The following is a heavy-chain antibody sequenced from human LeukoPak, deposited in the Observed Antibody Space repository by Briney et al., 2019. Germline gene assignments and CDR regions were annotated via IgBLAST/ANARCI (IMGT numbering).Heavy chain of an antibody. J-gene: IGHJ4*02. Sequence: GGSLRLSCAASGFTFSSYAMSWVRQAPGKGLEWVSAIRDSGSSTHYADSVKGRFTISRDNSKNTLYLQMNSLRAEDTAVYYCAKEEGYGSGSNDYWGQGTLVTVSS. CDR1: GFTFSSYA. CDR2: IRDSGSST. V-gene: IGHV3-23*01. D-gene: IGHD3-10*01. CDR3: AKEEGYGSGSNDY.